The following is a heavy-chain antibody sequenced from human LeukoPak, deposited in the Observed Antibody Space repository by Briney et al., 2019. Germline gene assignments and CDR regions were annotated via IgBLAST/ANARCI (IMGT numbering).Heavy chain of an antibody. CDR2: ISAYNGNT. Sequence: ASVKVSCKASGYTFTSYGISWVRRAPGQGLEWMGWISAYNGNTNYAQKLQGRVTMTTDTSTSTAYMELRSLRSDDTAVYYCARDSYGSGSYYKPPGDYWGQGTLVTVSS. V-gene: IGHV1-18*01. D-gene: IGHD3-10*01. CDR1: GYTFTSYG. CDR3: ARDSYGSGSYYKPPGDY. J-gene: IGHJ4*02.